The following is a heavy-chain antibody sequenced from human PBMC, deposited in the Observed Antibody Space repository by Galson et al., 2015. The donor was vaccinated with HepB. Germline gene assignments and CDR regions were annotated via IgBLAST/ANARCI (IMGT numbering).Heavy chain of an antibody. CDR3: ARSYSSSSLGYFQH. J-gene: IGHJ1*01. CDR2: ISYDGSNK. CDR1: GFTFSSYA. D-gene: IGHD6-6*01. V-gene: IGHV3-30-3*01. Sequence: SLRLSCAASGFTFSSYAMHWVRQAPGKGLEWVAVISYDGSNKYYADSVKGRFTISRDNSKNTLYLQMNSLRAEDTAVYYCARSYSSSSLGYFQHWGQGTLVTVSS.